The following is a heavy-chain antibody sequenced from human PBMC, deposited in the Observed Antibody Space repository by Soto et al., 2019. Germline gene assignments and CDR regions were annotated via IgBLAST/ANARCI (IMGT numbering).Heavy chain of an antibody. V-gene: IGHV1-69*08. J-gene: IGHJ6*02. CDR1: GXTXNKYI. D-gene: IGHD1-26*01. Sequence: QVQLVQSGAXXXXPGSSXKXXXXASGXTXNKYIISWVRQAPGQGLEWMGSFIPILNIANYEQKFQGRVTITADKPTSTAYMEVSSLRSDDTAVYYCARDIPDWERDXXXXGMDVWGQGTTVTVSS. CDR3: ARDIPDWERDXXXXGMDV. CDR2: FIPILNIA.